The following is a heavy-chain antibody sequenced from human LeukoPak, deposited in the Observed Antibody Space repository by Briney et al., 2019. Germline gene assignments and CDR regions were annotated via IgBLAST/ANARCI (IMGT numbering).Heavy chain of an antibody. CDR2: IRYDGRTK. CDR1: GFIFSNYG. D-gene: IGHD3-16*01. J-gene: IGHJ4*02. V-gene: IGHV3-30*02. Sequence: GGSLRLSCAASGFIFSNYGMHWVRQAPGKGLEWVAFIRYDGRTKYYADCVKGRVTISRDNSKNTLYLQMNSLRTEDTAVYYCAKVRVLRLGVPPPDYWGQGTLVTVSS. CDR3: AKVRVLRLGVPPPDY.